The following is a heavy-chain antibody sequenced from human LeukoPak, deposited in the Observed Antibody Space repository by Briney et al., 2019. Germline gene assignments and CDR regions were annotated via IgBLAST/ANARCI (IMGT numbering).Heavy chain of an antibody. V-gene: IGHV1-2*02. D-gene: IGHD6-13*01. CDR3: ARSPYSSSWYFDY. J-gene: IGHJ4*02. Sequence: ASVKVSCKASGYTFTGYYMHWVRQAPGQGLEWMGWINPNSGGTNYAQKFQGRVTMTRDTSISSAYMELSRLRSDDTAVYYCARSPYSSSWYFDYWGQGTLVTVSS. CDR2: INPNSGGT. CDR1: GYTFTGYY.